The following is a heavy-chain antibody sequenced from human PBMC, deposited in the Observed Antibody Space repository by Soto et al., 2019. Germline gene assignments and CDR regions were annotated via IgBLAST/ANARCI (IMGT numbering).Heavy chain of an antibody. V-gene: IGHV3-7*01. D-gene: IGHD6-19*01. Sequence: EVQLVESGGGLVQPGGSLRLSCAASGFTFSSYWMSWVRQVPGKGLGWVANLKQDGSEKYYVDFVKGRFTFSRDNAKNSLSLQMNSLRAEDTAVYCCARYLAVAGIDYWGQGPLVTVSS. CDR1: GFTFSSYW. CDR2: LKQDGSEK. CDR3: ARYLAVAGIDY. J-gene: IGHJ4*02.